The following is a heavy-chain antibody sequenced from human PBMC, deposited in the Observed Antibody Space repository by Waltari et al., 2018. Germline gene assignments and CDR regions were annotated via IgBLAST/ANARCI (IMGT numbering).Heavy chain of an antibody. D-gene: IGHD2-2*01. CDR3: ARDLLIGGRVVPAAMPDY. J-gene: IGHJ4*02. Sequence: EVQLVESGGGLVKPGGSLRLSCAASGFTFSSYSMNWVRQAPGKGLEWVSSISSSSSYIYYADSVKGRFTISRDNAKNSLYLQMNSLRAEDTAVYYCARDLLIGGRVVPAAMPDYWGQGTLVTVSS. CDR2: ISSSSSYI. V-gene: IGHV3-21*01. CDR1: GFTFSSYS.